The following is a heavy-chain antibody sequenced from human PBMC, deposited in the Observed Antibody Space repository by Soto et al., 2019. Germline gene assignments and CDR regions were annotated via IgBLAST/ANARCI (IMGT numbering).Heavy chain of an antibody. CDR1: GYTFTSYA. CDR2: INAGNGNT. V-gene: IGHV1-3*01. J-gene: IGHJ4*02. CDR3: AREEPTAAAFLDY. Sequence: ASVKVSCKASGYTFTSYAMHWVRQAPGQRLEWMGWINAGNGNTKYSQKFQGRVTITRDTSASTAYMELSSLRSEDTEVYYCAREEPTAAAFLDYWGQGTLATVSS. D-gene: IGHD3-3*02.